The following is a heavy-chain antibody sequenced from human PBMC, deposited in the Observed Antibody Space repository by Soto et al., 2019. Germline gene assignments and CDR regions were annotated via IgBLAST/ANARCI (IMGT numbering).Heavy chain of an antibody. Sequence: GGSLRLSCAASGFTFSSYAMSWVRQAPGKGLEWVSAISGSGGSTYYADSVKGRFTISRDNSKNTPYLQMNSLRAEDTAVYYCAKLGYCSGGSCNYYYYGMDVWGQGTTVTVSS. V-gene: IGHV3-23*01. J-gene: IGHJ6*02. CDR2: ISGSGGST. CDR3: AKLGYCSGGSCNYYYYGMDV. D-gene: IGHD2-15*01. CDR1: GFTFSSYA.